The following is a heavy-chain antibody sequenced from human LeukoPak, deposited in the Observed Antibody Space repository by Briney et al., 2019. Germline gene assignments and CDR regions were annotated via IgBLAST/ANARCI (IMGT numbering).Heavy chain of an antibody. D-gene: IGHD1-1*01. J-gene: IGHJ4*02. V-gene: IGHV1-2*04. CDR3: ARGDWKTRGFDY. CDR1: GYTFTGYY. CDR2: INPNSGGT. Sequence: WASVTVSCKASGYTFTGYYMHWVRQAPGQGLEWMGWINPNSGGTNYAQKFQGWVTMTRDTSISTAYMELSRLRSDDTAVYYCARGDWKTRGFDYWGQGTLVTVSS.